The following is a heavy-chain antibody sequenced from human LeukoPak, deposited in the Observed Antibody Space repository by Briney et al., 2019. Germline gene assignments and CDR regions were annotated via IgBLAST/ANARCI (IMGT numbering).Heavy chain of an antibody. J-gene: IGHJ6*02. CDR3: ARDCQDSSSWYVSPNYYYYYGMDV. Sequence: GGSLRLSCAASGLTLSRYDMHWVRQATGEGLEWVSAIGTRGDTYYAGSVKGRFTMSRENAKNSLYLQMNSLSAGDTAVYYCARDCQDSSSWYVSPNYYYYYGMDVWGQGTTVTVSS. D-gene: IGHD6-13*01. CDR1: GLTLSRYD. V-gene: IGHV3-13*01. CDR2: IGTRGDT.